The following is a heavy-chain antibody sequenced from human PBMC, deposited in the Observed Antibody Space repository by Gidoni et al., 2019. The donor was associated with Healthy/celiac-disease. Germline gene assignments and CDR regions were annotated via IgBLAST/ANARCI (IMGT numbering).Heavy chain of an antibody. D-gene: IGHD5-18*01. V-gene: IGHV1-2*02. CDR3: ARVVPPLRGYREHYYYYGMDV. J-gene: IGHJ6*02. CDR2: INPNSGGT. Sequence: QVQLVQSGAEVKKPGASVKVSCKSSGYTFTGYYMHWVRQAPGQGLEWMGWINPNSGGTNYAQKFQGRVTMTRDTSISTAYMELSRLRSDDTAVYYCARVVPPLRGYREHYYYYGMDVWGQGTTVTVSS. CDR1: GYTFTGYY.